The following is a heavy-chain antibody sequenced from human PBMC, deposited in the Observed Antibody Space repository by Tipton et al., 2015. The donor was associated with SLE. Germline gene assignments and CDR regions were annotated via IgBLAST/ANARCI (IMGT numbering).Heavy chain of an antibody. J-gene: IGHJ6*02. D-gene: IGHD3-10*01. CDR2: IWYDGDSQ. V-gene: IGHV3-30*02. Sequence: GSLRLSCAASGFTFSNYGMNWVRQAPGKGLEWVATIWYDGDSQFYADSVKGRFTISRDNSKNTVYLQMTSLRAEDTALYYCAKGFYFGSVKGMDVWGQGTTVTVSS. CDR3: AKGFYFGSVKGMDV. CDR1: GFTFSNYG.